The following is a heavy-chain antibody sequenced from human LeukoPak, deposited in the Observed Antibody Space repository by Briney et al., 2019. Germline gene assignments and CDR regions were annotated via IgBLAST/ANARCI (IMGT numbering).Heavy chain of an antibody. CDR1: GGTFSSCA. J-gene: IGHJ6*03. V-gene: IGHV1-69*13. CDR3: ARAESGSYFYYCYYYMDV. D-gene: IGHD1-26*01. Sequence: ASVKVSGMASGGTFSSCAISWVRQAPGQGLEWMGGIIPIFGTANYAQKFKGRVTITADESTSTACMELSCGRSEDTAVYYCARAESGSYFYYCYYYMDVWGKGTTVTVSS. CDR2: IIPIFGTA.